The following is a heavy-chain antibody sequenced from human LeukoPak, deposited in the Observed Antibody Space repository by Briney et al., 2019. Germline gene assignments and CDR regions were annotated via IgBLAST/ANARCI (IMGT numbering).Heavy chain of an antibody. D-gene: IGHD6-19*01. Sequence: GGSLRLSCAASGFTFSGYAMSWVRQAPGKGLEWVSLVSDSGDITYYADSVKGRFTISRDNSRNTLFLQMNSLRAEDTAVYYCARTRAVAPLYQFDYWGQGTLVTVSS. CDR3: ARTRAVAPLYQFDY. J-gene: IGHJ4*02. V-gene: IGHV3-23*01. CDR2: VSDSGDIT. CDR1: GFTFSGYA.